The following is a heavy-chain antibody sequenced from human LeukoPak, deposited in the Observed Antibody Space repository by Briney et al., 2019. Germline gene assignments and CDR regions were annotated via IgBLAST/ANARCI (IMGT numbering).Heavy chain of an antibody. D-gene: IGHD3-10*01. CDR2: ITSSSNYI. V-gene: IGHV3-21*01. CDR3: AREYYYNSGSYGLDY. CDR1: GFTLSSHT. J-gene: IGHJ4*02. Sequence: GGSLRLSCAASGFTLSSHTMNWVRQAPGKGLEWVSSITSSSNYIYYADSVKGQFTISRDNAKNSLYLQMNSLRAEDTAVYYCAREYYYNSGSYGLDYWGQGTLVTVSS.